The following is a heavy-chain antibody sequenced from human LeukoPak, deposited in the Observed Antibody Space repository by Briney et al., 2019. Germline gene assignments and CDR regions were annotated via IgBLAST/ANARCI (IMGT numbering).Heavy chain of an antibody. D-gene: IGHD3-22*01. J-gene: IGHJ4*02. CDR1: GFTFSSYA. CDR3: AKDSPPHYYYDSSGYYYFDY. Sequence: GGSLRLSCAASGFTFSSYAMSWVRQAPGKGLEWVSAVSGSGGSTYYADSVKGRFTISRDNSKNTLYLQMNSLRAEDTAVYYCAKDSPPHYYYDSSGYYYFDYWGQGTLVTVSS. V-gene: IGHV3-23*01. CDR2: VSGSGGST.